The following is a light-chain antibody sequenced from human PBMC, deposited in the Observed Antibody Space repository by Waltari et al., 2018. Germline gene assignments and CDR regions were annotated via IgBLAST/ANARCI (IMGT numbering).Light chain of an antibody. CDR3: QQRSSWPFMYT. J-gene: IGKJ2*01. V-gene: IGKV3-11*01. CDR2: DAS. CDR1: KSISKY. Sequence: EIVLTQSPATLSLSPGEKATLSCRASKSISKYLAWYQQKPGQAPRLLIYDASNRPTDIPARFSGSGSGTDFTLTISSLEPEDFAVYYCQQRSSWPFMYTFGQGTKLEIK.